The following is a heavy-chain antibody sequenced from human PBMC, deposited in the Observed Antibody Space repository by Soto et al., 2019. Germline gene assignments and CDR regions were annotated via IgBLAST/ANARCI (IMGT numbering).Heavy chain of an antibody. CDR3: AKGNDGYYFDY. Sequence: EVQLLESGGGLXXXGXXXRLSCAASGFTFSSYAVTWVRQAPGKGLEYISAITNSGTTTYYADSVKGRFTISRDNSKNTLYLQMNSLTAEDTAVYYCAKGNDGYYFDYWGQGTLVTVSS. D-gene: IGHD3-3*01. J-gene: IGHJ4*02. V-gene: IGHV3-23*01. CDR2: ITNSGTTT. CDR1: GFTFSSYA.